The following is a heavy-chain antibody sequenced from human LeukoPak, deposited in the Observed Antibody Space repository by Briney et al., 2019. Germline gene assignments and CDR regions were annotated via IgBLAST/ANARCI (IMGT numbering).Heavy chain of an antibody. V-gene: IGHV4-30-2*01. J-gene: IGHJ3*02. CDR1: GGSISSGGYS. D-gene: IGHD6-13*01. CDR2: IYHSGST. Sequence: PSQTLSLTCAVSGGSISSGGYSWSWIRQPPGKGLEWIGYIYHSGSTYYNPSLKSRVTISVDTSKNQFSLKLSSVTAADTAVYYCARVRPTIAAAAADAFDIWGQGTMVTVSS. CDR3: ARVRPTIAAAAADAFDI.